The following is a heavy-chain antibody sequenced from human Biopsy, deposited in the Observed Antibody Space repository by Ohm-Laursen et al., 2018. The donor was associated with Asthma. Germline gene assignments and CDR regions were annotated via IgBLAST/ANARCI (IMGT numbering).Heavy chain of an antibody. Sequence: ASVKVSCKTSGYTFNSAGITWVRQAPGQGLEWMEWISVYNGNTKVAQKLQDRVTMITDTSTSTAYMELRSLRSDDTAVYFCARAVDYSHYYGIDVWGQGTTVTIS. J-gene: IGHJ6*02. D-gene: IGHD3-10*01. CDR3: ARAVDYSHYYGIDV. CDR2: ISVYNGNT. V-gene: IGHV1-18*01. CDR1: GYTFNSAG.